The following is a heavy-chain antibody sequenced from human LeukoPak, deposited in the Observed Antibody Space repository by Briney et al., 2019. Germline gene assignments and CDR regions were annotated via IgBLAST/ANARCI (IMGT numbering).Heavy chain of an antibody. CDR2: ISGSGGTT. D-gene: IGHD2-8*01. J-gene: IGHJ6*03. CDR1: GFTFSSYA. CDR3: AKGGGVDYYYYMDV. Sequence: GGSLRLSCAASGFTFSSYAMSWVRQAPGKGLEWVSAISGSGGTTYYADSVKGRFTISRDNSKNTLYLQMNSLRAEDMALYYCAKGGGVDYYYYMDVWGKGTTVTVSS. V-gene: IGHV3-23*01.